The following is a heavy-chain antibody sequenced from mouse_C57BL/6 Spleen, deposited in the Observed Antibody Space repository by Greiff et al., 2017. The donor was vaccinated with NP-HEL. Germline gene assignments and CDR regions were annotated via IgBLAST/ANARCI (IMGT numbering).Heavy chain of an antibody. CDR3: VRRRGAMDY. J-gene: IGHJ4*01. Sequence: DVKLQESGGGLVQPKGSLKLSCAASGFSFNTYAMNWVRQAPGKGLEWVARIRSKSNNYATYYADSVKDRFTISRDDSESMLYLQMNNLKTEDTARYYWVRRRGAMDYGGQGTTDTVCS. V-gene: IGHV10-1*01. CDR1: GFSFNTYA. CDR2: IRSKSNNYAT.